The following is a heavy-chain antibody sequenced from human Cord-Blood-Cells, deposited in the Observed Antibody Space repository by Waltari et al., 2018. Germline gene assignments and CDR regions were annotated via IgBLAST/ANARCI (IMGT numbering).Heavy chain of an antibody. J-gene: IGHJ6*02. V-gene: IGHV4-31*03. CDR1: RGSISSGGYY. CDR3: ARSPDYDFWSGYYTSYYYGMDV. CDR2: IYYSGST. D-gene: IGHD3-3*01. Sequence: QVQLQESGPGLVKPSQTLSLTCTVSRGSISSGGYYWSWIRQHPAKGLERIGYIYYSGSTYYNPSLKSRVTISVDTTKTQFSLKLSSVTAADTAVYYCARSPDYDFWSGYYTSYYYGMDVWGQGTTVTVSS.